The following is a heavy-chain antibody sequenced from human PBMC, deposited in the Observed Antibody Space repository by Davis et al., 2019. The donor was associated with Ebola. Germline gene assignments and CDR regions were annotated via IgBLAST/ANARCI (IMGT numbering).Heavy chain of an antibody. Sequence: GGSLRLSCAASGITSRNYAMSWVRQAPGKGLEWVSVIYSGGSTYYADSVKGRFTISRHNSKNTLYLQMNSLRAEDTAVYYCAKQSELYFDYWGQGTLVTVSS. CDR1: GITSRNYA. D-gene: IGHD1-26*01. V-gene: IGHV3-23*03. CDR3: AKQSELYFDY. CDR2: IYSGGST. J-gene: IGHJ4*02.